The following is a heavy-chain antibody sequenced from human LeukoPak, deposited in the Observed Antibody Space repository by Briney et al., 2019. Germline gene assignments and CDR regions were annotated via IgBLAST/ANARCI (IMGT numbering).Heavy chain of an antibody. V-gene: IGHV1-2*02. CDR3: ARSCVLRFLEWSPRSVCFDY. D-gene: IGHD3-3*01. CDR1: GYTFTGYY. Sequence: AASVKVSCKASGYTFTGYYMHWVRQAPGQGLEWMGWINPNSGGTNYAQKFQGRVTMTRDTSISTAYMELSRLRSDDTAVYYCARSCVLRFLEWSPRSVCFDYWGQGTLVTVSS. J-gene: IGHJ4*02. CDR2: INPNSGGT.